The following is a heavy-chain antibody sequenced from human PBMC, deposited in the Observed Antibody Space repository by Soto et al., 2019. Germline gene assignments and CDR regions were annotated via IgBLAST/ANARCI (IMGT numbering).Heavy chain of an antibody. D-gene: IGHD3-3*01. V-gene: IGHV3-53*01. CDR1: GFTVSSNY. CDR3: ASRPSLEWSLPHVSSNYYYYYGMDV. J-gene: IGHJ6*02. Sequence: GGFLRLSCAASGFTVSSNYMSWVRQAPGKGLEWVSVIYSGGSTYYADSVKGRFTISRDNSKNTLYLQMNSLRAEDTAVYYCASRPSLEWSLPHVSSNYYYYYGMDVWGQGTTVTVSS. CDR2: IYSGGST.